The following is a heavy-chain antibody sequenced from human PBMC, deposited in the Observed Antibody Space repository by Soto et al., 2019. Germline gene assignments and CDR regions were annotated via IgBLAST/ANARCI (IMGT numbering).Heavy chain of an antibody. CDR3: ARDATGYSYGHDAFDI. CDR1: GYTFTGYY. J-gene: IGHJ3*02. D-gene: IGHD5-18*01. V-gene: IGHV1-2*02. Sequence: ASVKVSCKASGYTFTGYYMHWVRQAPGQGLEWMGWINPNSGGTNYAQKFQGRVTMTRDTSISTAYMELSRLRSDDTAVYYCARDATGYSYGHDAFDIWGQGTMVTISS. CDR2: INPNSGGT.